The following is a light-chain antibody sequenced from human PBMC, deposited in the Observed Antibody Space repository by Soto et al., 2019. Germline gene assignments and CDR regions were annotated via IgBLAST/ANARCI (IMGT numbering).Light chain of an antibody. CDR1: QSVSSNY. CDR2: GAS. V-gene: IGKV3-20*01. J-gene: IGKJ2*01. CDR3: QHYGSSPPNT. Sequence: EIVLTQSPGNLSLSPGGRATLSCRATQSVSSNYLAWYQQTPGQAPKLLIYGASIRATGIPDRFSGSGAGTDFTLTISRLEPEDVAVYYCQHYGSSPPNTFGQGTKLEIK.